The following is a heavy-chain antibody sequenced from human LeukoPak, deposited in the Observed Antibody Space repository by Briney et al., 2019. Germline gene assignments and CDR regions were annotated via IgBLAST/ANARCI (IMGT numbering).Heavy chain of an antibody. D-gene: IGHD6-19*01. CDR3: AKGMIPHRAVAGTLFDY. CDR1: GFTFSSYG. J-gene: IGHJ4*02. Sequence: GGSLRLSYAASGFTFSSYGMHWVRQAPGKGLEWVAVISYDGSNKYYADSVKGRFTISRDNSKNTLYLQMNSLRAEDTAVYYCAKGMIPHRAVAGTLFDYWGQGTLVTVSS. CDR2: ISYDGSNK. V-gene: IGHV3-30*18.